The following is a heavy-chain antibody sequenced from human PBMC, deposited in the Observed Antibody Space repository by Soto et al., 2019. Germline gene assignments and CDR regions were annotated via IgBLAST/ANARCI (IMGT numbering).Heavy chain of an antibody. D-gene: IGHD2-8*02. J-gene: IGHJ6*02. Sequence: QAQLVQSGSEVKRPGASVKVSCRSFDNTFTYCGINWVRQAPGQGLEWLGWISGYNANTKEAQKFQDRVSMTADTSTRTAYLEVRSLTSDDTGVYFCAAPGGHHFGLDVWGQGTTVTVSS. CDR1: DNTFTYCG. V-gene: IGHV1-18*01. CDR3: AAPGGHHFGLDV. CDR2: ISGYNANT.